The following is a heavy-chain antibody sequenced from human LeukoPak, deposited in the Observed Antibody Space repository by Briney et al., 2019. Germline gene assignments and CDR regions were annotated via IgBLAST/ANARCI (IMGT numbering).Heavy chain of an antibody. J-gene: IGHJ4*02. CDR3: ARDGAVAGNGVDY. Sequence: GGSLRLSWAAAGFTVSSNYMRWVRQAAGKGREWVSVIYSGGSTYYAHSVKRRFTISRDNSKHTLYLQMNSLRAEDTAVYYCARDGAVAGNGVDYWGQGTLVTVSS. D-gene: IGHD6-19*01. CDR1: GFTVSSNY. V-gene: IGHV3-66*01. CDR2: IYSGGST.